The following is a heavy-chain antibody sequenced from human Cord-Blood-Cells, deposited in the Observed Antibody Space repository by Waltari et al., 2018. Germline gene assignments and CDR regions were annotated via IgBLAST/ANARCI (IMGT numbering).Heavy chain of an antibody. J-gene: IGHJ4*02. D-gene: IGHD3-3*01. Sequence: QVQMVQSGAEVKKPGSSVKVSCKASGGTFRSYAISWVLQAPGQGLEWMGGIIPIFGTANYAQKFQGRVTITADESTSTAYMELSSLRSEDTAVYYCAREIFGDGYNDYWGQGTLVTVSS. CDR3: AREIFGDGYNDY. V-gene: IGHV1-69*12. CDR2: IIPIFGTA. CDR1: GGTFRSYA.